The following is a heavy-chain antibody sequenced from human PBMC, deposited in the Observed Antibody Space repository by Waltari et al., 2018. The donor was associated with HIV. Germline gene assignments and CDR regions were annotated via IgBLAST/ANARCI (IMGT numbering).Heavy chain of an antibody. CDR3: AILIAAAGDFDY. D-gene: IGHD6-13*01. CDR2: IGGSDGNT. V-gene: IGHV3-23*04. J-gene: IGHJ4*02. CDR1: GFALRSYV. Sequence: EVQLVESGGGLVQPGGSLRLSCAASGFALRSYVMSWVRQAPGRGVGWVLTIGGSDGNTYYPDSVQGRFTISRDNSKNTLFLQLNSLRAEDTAVYYCAILIAAAGDFDYWGQGTLVTVSS.